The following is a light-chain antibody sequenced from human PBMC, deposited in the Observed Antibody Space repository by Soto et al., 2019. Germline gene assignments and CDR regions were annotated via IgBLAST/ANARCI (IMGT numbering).Light chain of an antibody. V-gene: IGLV2-8*01. CDR1: SSDVARYNY. J-gene: IGLJ2*01. CDR2: EVS. CDR3: SSYAGNNNLV. Sequence: QSVLTQPPSASGSPGQPVTISCTGASSDVARYNYVSWYQQHPGKAPKLIIYEVSERPSGVPDRFSGSKSGNTASLTVSGLQAEDEADYYCSSYAGNNNLVFGGGTKRTVL.